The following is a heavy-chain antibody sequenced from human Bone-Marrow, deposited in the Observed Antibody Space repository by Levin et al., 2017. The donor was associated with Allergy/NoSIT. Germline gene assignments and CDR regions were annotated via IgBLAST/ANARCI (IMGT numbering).Heavy chain of an antibody. CDR2: VSNNVNTK. CDR1: GFTFDRYG. D-gene: IGHD3-10*01. V-gene: IGHV3-30*18. J-gene: IGHJ4*02. CDR3: AKGFGMSLAGEFDD. Sequence: GESLKISCEASGFTFDRYGIHWVRQAPDKGLEWVAVVSNNVNTKYYAESVRGRFAISRDNSKNTVFLQMNSLRVEDTALYFCAKGFGMSLAGEFDDWGQGTMVIVSS.